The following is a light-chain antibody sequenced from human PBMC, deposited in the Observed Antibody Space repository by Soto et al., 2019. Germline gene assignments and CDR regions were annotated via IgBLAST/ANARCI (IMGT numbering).Light chain of an antibody. CDR3: QQSYSTPIT. CDR2: DAS. V-gene: IGKV1-5*01. CDR1: QNISRW. J-gene: IGKJ5*01. Sequence: DIQMTQSHSTLSASVGDRVTITCRASQNISRWLAWYQQKPGKAPKLLIYDASTLESGVPSRFSGSGSGTEFTLAVSSLQPEDFATYYCQQSYSTPITCGQGTRLEIK.